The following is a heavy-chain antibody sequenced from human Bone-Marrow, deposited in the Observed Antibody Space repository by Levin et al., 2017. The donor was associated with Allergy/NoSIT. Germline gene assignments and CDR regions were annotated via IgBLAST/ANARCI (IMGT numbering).Heavy chain of an antibody. CDR2: IYYSGSR. CDR3: ARHLSVFRWSYYYYGIDA. Sequence: SETLSLTCTVSGASMESHYWSWVRQAPGKGLEWIGYIYYSGSRAYNPSLKRRVTISEDMSNNQFSLRLRSVTAAATAVYYCARHLSVFRWSYYYYGIDAWGQGTTVIVSS. V-gene: IGHV4-59*08. D-gene: IGHD5-24*01. CDR1: GASMESHY. J-gene: IGHJ6*02.